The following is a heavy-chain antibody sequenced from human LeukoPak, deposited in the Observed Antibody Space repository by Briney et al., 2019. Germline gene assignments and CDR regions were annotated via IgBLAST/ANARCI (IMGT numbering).Heavy chain of an antibody. D-gene: IGHD3-22*01. Sequence: SETLSLTCTVSGGSISSYYWSWIRQPPGKGLEWIGYIYTSGSTNYNPSLKSRVTISVDTSKNQFCLKLSSVTAADTAVYYCASGGGYYDSSGYYSIDYWGQGTLVTVSS. J-gene: IGHJ4*02. CDR2: IYTSGST. V-gene: IGHV4-4*09. CDR3: ASGGGYYDSSGYYSIDY. CDR1: GGSISSYY.